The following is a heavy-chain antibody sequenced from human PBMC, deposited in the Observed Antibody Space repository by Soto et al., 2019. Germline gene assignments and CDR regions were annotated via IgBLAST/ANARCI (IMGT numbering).Heavy chain of an antibody. J-gene: IGHJ3*02. CDR1: VGSISGYH. CDR3: VRDSSGLAPDAFDI. D-gene: IGHD3-22*01. V-gene: IGHV4-4*07. Sequence: PSETLSLTCNVSVGSISGYHWNWIRQPAGKGLEWIGRFYSSESINYNPSLKSRVTMSVETSRNQISLQMRSVSVADTAVYYCVRDSSGLAPDAFDIWGQGTAVTVSS. CDR2: FYSSESI.